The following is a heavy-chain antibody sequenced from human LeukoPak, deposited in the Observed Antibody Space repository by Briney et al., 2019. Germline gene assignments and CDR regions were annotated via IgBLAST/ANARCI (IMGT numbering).Heavy chain of an antibody. CDR3: ARLVRWYQGGYSDY. CDR1: GFTFSSYA. J-gene: IGHJ4*02. CDR2: MSHDGSNK. D-gene: IGHD4-23*01. Sequence: PGGSLRLSCAASGFTFSSYAMHWVRQAPGKGLEWVAVMSHDGSNKYYADSVKGRFTISRDNSKNTLYLQMNSLRAEDTAVYYCARLVRWYQGGYSDYWGQGTLVTVSS. V-gene: IGHV3-30-3*01.